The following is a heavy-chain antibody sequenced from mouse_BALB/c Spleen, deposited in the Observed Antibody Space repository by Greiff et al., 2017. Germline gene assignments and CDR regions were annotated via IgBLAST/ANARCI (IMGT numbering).Heavy chain of an antibody. CDR3: ARGGTNWDGMDY. CDR1: GYTFTSYW. CDR2: INPSTGYT. V-gene: IGHV1-7*01. Sequence: QVHVKQSGAELAKPGASVKMSCKASGYTFTSYWMHWVKQRPGQGLEWIGYINPSTGYTEYNQKFKDKATLTADKSSSTAYMQLSSLTSEDSAVYYCARGGTNWDGMDYWGQGTSVTVSS. D-gene: IGHD4-1*01. J-gene: IGHJ4*01.